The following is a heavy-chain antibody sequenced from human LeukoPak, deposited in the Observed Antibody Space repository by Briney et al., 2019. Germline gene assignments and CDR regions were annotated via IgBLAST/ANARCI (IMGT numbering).Heavy chain of an antibody. CDR1: GFSFRRSS. CDR2: ISVGDRPYT. Sequence: GGSRRLSCAASGFSFRRSSIIGFRQAPGKGLDWVSSISVGDRPYTYYADSLNGRFTISRDNARNLVNLQMNSLRAEDTAVYYCARDPDILTGYYTPNWFDPWGQGTLVTVSS. CDR3: ARDPDILTGYYTPNWFDP. V-gene: IGHV3-21*06. J-gene: IGHJ5*02. D-gene: IGHD3-9*01.